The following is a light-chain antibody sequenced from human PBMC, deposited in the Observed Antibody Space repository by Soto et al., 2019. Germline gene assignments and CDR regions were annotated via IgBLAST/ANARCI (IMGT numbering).Light chain of an antibody. J-gene: IGKJ1*01. Sequence: EIVMTHAPATLSVSPGETFTLSCRASQSVSSNLAWYQQKPGQAPRLLIYGASTRATGIPARFSGSGSGTEFTLTISSLQSEDFAVYYCQQYNNWPRTFGQGTKVDI. CDR3: QQYNNWPRT. CDR1: QSVSSN. CDR2: GAS. V-gene: IGKV3-15*01.